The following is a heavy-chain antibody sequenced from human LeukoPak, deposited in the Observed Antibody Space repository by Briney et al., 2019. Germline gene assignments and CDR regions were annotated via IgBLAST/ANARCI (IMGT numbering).Heavy chain of an antibody. V-gene: IGHV3-23*01. D-gene: IGHD6-19*01. J-gene: IGHJ5*01. Sequence: GRSLRLSWAAAGFAFSVYSISWLRQPAGKGLGWDATINANMATTSYAASVGGRFTISRDNYQNTLYLQLNTLRADDKATYYCANPLSRGLAVTADWFHPWGQGPLVVVSS. CDR1: GFAFSVYS. CDR2: INANMATT. CDR3: ANPLSRGLAVTADWFHP.